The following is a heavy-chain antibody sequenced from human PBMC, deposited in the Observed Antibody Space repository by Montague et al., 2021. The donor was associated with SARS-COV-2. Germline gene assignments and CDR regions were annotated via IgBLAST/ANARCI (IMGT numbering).Heavy chain of an antibody. CDR1: GGSVSSGSYY. Sequence: SETLSLTCTVSGGSVSSGSYYWSWIRQPPGKGLEWIGYIYYSGSTNYNPSLKSRVTISVDTSKNQFSLKLSSVTAADTAVYYCARHGSSGYFDWLGDWGQGTLVTVSS. CDR3: ARHGSSGYFDWLGD. J-gene: IGHJ4*02. CDR2: IYYSGST. V-gene: IGHV4-61*01. D-gene: IGHD3-9*01.